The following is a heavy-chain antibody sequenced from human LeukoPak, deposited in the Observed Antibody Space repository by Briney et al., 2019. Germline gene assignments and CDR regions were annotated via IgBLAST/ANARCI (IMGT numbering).Heavy chain of an antibody. V-gene: IGHV4-38-2*01. Sequence: SETLSLTCAVSGYSISSGYYWGWIRQPPGKGLEWIGSIYHSGSTYYNPSLKSRVTISVDTSKNQFSLKLSSVTAADTAVYYCARAEVVVAATRLPYNWFDPWGLGTLVTVSS. CDR3: ARAEVVVAATRLPYNWFDP. CDR2: IYHSGST. J-gene: IGHJ5*02. CDR1: GYSISSGYY. D-gene: IGHD2-15*01.